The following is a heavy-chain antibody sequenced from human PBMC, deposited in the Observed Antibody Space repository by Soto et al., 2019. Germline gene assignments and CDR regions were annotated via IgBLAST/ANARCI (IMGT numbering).Heavy chain of an antibody. D-gene: IGHD2-21*02. CDR2: IIPIFGTA. J-gene: IGHJ4*02. CDR1: GGTFSSYA. V-gene: IGHV1-69*06. Sequence: ASVKVSCKASGGTFSSYAISWVRQAPGQGLEWMGWIIPIFGTANYAQKFQGRVTITGDKSTSTAYMELSSLRSEDTAVYYCARSIVVVTALDYWGQGTLVTVSS. CDR3: ARSIVVVTALDY.